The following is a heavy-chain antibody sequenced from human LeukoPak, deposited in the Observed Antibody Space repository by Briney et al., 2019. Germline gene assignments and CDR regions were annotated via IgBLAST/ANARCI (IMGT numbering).Heavy chain of an antibody. Sequence: PGGSLRLSCAASGFTFSYYGMHWVRQAPGKGLEWVSYISSSGSTIYYADSVKGRFTISRDNAKNSLYLQMNSLRAEDTAVYYCARDARQQLVERFDYWGQGTLVTVSS. CDR3: ARDARQQLVERFDY. D-gene: IGHD6-13*01. CDR1: GFTFSYYG. J-gene: IGHJ4*02. V-gene: IGHV3-48*04. CDR2: ISSSGSTI.